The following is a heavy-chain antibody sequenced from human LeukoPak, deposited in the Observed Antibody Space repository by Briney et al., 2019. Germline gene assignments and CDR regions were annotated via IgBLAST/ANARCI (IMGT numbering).Heavy chain of an antibody. CDR3: ARHISGGDFWSGYYIPY. V-gene: IGHV4-59*01. D-gene: IGHD3-3*01. J-gene: IGHJ4*02. CDR1: GGSISSYY. Sequence: SETLSLTCTVSGGSISSYYWSWIRQPPGKGLEWIGYIYYSGSTNYNPSLKSRVTISVDTSKNQFSLKLSSVTAADTAVYYCARHISGGDFWSGYYIPYWGQGTLVTVSS. CDR2: IYYSGST.